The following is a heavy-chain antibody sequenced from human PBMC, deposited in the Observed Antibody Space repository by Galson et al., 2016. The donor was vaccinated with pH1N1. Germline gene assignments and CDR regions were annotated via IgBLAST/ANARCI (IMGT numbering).Heavy chain of an antibody. CDR2: IYPDDSDT. CDR3: ATSRSIAGIHFDY. J-gene: IGHJ4*02. CDR1: GYRFASQW. D-gene: IGHD1-20*01. V-gene: IGHV5-51*03. Sequence: QSGAEVKKPGESLKISCKGSGYRFASQWIGWVRQMPGKGLEWMGIIYPDDSDTRYSPSFQGQVTISVDKSFSTAYLQWSSLKASDTAMYYCATSRSIAGIHFDYWGQGTLVTASS.